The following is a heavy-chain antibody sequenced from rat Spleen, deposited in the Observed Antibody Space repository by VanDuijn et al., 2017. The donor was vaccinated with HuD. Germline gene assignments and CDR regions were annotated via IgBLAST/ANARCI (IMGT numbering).Heavy chain of an antibody. D-gene: IGHD1-1*01. CDR2: ISYDGGST. CDR3: ARHVSYCPDA. V-gene: IGHV5-22*01. J-gene: IGHJ4*01. Sequence: EVQLAESGGGLVQPGRSLKLSCAASGFTFSDYYMAWVRQAPTKGLEWVASISYDGGSTYYRDSVKGRFTISRHNAKSTLYLQMNSLRSEDTATYYCARHVSYCPDAWGQGVSVTVSS. CDR1: GFTFSDYY.